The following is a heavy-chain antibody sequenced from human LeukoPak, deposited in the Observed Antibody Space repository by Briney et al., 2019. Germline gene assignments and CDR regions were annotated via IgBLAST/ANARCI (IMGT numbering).Heavy chain of an antibody. D-gene: IGHD3-3*01. V-gene: IGHV3-23*01. CDR1: GFSLSDYA. Sequence: PGGSLRLSCAASGFSLSDYAMSWVRQTPGQGLAWVSVIGPVSAIYYADSVKGRFTISRDTSKNTLYLQMDSLTAEDTAVYFCVKANYDYYFDYWGQGTLVTVSS. CDR3: VKANYDYYFDY. J-gene: IGHJ4*02. CDR2: IGPVSAI.